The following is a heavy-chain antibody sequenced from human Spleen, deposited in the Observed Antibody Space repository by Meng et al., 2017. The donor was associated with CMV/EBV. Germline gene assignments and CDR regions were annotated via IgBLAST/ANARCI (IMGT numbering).Heavy chain of an antibody. CDR2: FDREESET. Sequence: ASVKVSCKVSGYTLSKLSLHWVRQAPGQGPEWMGGFDREESETIYAQKFQGRITKTEDISTDTAYLELSSLRSEDTAVYYCARTPQRGVYYYDSSGHPKNYYYYGMDVWGQGTTVTVSS. V-gene: IGHV1-24*01. CDR3: ARTPQRGVYYYDSSGHPKNYYYYGMDV. J-gene: IGHJ6*02. D-gene: IGHD3-22*01. CDR1: GYTLSKLS.